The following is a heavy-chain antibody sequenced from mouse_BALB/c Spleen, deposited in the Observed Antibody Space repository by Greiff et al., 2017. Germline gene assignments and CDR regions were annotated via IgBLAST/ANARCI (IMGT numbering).Heavy chain of an antibody. CDR1: GYSITSGYY. V-gene: IGHV3-6*02. D-gene: IGHD2-4*01. CDR3: ARDLYDYDYCDY. Sequence: EVKLQESGPGLVKPSQSLSLTCSVTGYSITSGYYWNWIRQFPGNKLEWMGYISYDGSNNYNPSLKNRISITRDTSKNQFFLKLNSVTTEDTATYYCARDLYDYDYCDYWGQGTTLTVSS. J-gene: IGHJ2*01. CDR2: ISYDGSN.